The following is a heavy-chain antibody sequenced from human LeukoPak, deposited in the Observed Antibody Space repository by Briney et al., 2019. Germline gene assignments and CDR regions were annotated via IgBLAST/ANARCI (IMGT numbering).Heavy chain of an antibody. Sequence: SETLTLTCAVSGGSISSSNWWSWVRQPPGKGLEWIGEIYHSGSTNYNPSLKSRVTISVDKSKNQFSLKLSSVTAADTAVYYCARDVGYCGGDCHDAFDIWGQGTMVTVSS. CDR3: ARDVGYCGGDCHDAFDI. D-gene: IGHD2-21*02. CDR1: GGSISSSNW. CDR2: IYHSGST. V-gene: IGHV4-4*02. J-gene: IGHJ3*02.